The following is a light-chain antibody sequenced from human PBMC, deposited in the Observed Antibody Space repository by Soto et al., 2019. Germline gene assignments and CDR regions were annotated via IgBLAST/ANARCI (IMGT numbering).Light chain of an antibody. J-gene: IGKJ1*01. CDR3: QQYGNSPWT. Sequence: EIVLTQSPGTLSLSPGERATLSCRASQSVSSSYLAWYQQKPGQAPRLLICGASTRATGIPDRFSGSGSGTDFTLTISRLEPEDFAVYYCQQYGNSPWTFGQGTKV. CDR2: GAS. CDR1: QSVSSSY. V-gene: IGKV3-20*01.